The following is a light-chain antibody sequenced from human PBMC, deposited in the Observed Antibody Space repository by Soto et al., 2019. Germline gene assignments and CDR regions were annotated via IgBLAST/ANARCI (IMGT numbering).Light chain of an antibody. J-gene: IGKJ1*01. V-gene: IGKV1-39*01. CDR2: AAS. CDR3: QQGYSTRWT. Sequence: GDRVTITCRASQSISSYLNWYQQKPGKAPKLLIYAASSLQSGVPSRFSGSGSGTDFTLTISSLQHEDFATYYCQQGYSTRWTFGQGTKVEIK. CDR1: QSISSY.